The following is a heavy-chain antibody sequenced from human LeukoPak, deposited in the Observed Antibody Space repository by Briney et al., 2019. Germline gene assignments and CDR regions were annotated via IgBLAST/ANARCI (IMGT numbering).Heavy chain of an antibody. CDR2: ISWNSGSI. Sequence: GGSLRLSCAASGFTFSSYSMNWVRQAPGKGLEWVSGISWNSGSIGYADSVKGRFTISRDNAKNSLYLQMNSLRAEDTALYYCAKDIGEYSYGPGPDWYFDLWGRGTLVTVSS. D-gene: IGHD5-18*01. CDR3: AKDIGEYSYGPGPDWYFDL. CDR1: GFTFSSYS. V-gene: IGHV3-9*01. J-gene: IGHJ2*01.